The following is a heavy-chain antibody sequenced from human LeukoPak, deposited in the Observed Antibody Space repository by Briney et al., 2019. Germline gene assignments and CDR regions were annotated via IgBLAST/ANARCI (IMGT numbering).Heavy chain of an antibody. CDR2: IWYDGSNK. Sequence: PGGALRLSSAASRFTFSSDGMHWVRQAPGKGLEWGAVIWYDGSNKYYADSVKGRFTISRDTSKNTLYLQMNSLRAEDTAVYYCARDKSNSNLFDPWGQGTLVTVSS. D-gene: IGHD4-11*01. CDR3: ARDKSNSNLFDP. CDR1: RFTFSSDG. V-gene: IGHV3-33*01. J-gene: IGHJ5*02.